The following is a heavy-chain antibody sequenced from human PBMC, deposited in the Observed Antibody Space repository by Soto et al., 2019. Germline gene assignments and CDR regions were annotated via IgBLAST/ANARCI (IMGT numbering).Heavy chain of an antibody. Sequence: SETLSLTCAVYGGSFSGYYWSWIRQPPKKGLEWIGEINHSGSTNYNPSLKSRVTISVDTSKNQFSLKLSSVTAADTAVYYCARLKSRVANDYYGMDVWGQGTTVTVSS. D-gene: IGHD2-21*01. V-gene: IGHV4-34*01. CDR3: ARLKSRVANDYYGMDV. J-gene: IGHJ6*02. CDR1: GGSFSGYY. CDR2: INHSGST.